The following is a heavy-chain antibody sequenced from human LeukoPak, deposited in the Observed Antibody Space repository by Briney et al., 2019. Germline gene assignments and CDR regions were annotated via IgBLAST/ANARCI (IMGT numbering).Heavy chain of an antibody. D-gene: IGHD6-19*01. CDR3: ARDGGQWLVPDAFDI. V-gene: IGHV4-59*01. J-gene: IGHJ3*02. CDR2: IYYSGSA. CDR1: GGSISSYY. Sequence: SVTLSLTCTVSGGSISSYYWSWLRQPPGKGLEWIGYIYYSGSANYNPSHKSRVSISVDTSKNQFSLKLSSVTAADTAVYYCARDGGQWLVPDAFDIWGQGTMVTVSS.